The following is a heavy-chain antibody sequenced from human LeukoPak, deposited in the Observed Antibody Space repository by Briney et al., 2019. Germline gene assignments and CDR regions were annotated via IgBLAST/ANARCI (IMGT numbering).Heavy chain of an antibody. CDR1: GGSISSSSYY. J-gene: IGHJ4*02. V-gene: IGHV4-39*07. D-gene: IGHD3-10*01. CDR3: AREPITMVRGIIITGFDY. CDR2: IYYSGST. Sequence: SETLSLTCTVSGGSISSSSYYWGWIRQPPGKGLEWIGSIYYSGSTYYNPSLKSRVTISVDTSKNQFSLKLSSVTAADTAVYYCAREPITMVRGIIITGFDYWGQGTLVTVSS.